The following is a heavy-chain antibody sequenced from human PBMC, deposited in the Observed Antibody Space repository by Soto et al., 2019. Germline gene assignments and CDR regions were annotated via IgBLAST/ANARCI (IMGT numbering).Heavy chain of an antibody. Sequence: EVQLVESGGGLIQPGGSLRLSCAVSGFTVSNNYMSWVRQAPGKGLEGVSVIYSGGYTAYGDSVKGRFTISRDNSKNTLNFQMNSQGAEHPPVYYWAVQRGGGGYWGQGTLVTVSS. CDR3: AVQRGGGGY. J-gene: IGHJ4*02. D-gene: IGHD6-25*01. V-gene: IGHV3-53*01. CDR2: IYSGGYT. CDR1: GFTVSNNY.